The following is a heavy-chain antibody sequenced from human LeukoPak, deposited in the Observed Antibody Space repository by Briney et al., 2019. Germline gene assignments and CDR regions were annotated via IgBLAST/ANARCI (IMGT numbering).Heavy chain of an antibody. V-gene: IGHV1-2*02. CDR1: GYSFTAYH. CDR2: INPSSGDT. J-gene: IGHJ4*02. CDR3: ARIGTMIFGDY. D-gene: IGHD3/OR15-3a*01. Sequence: GASVKVSCKPSGYSFTAYHLHWVRQAPGQGLEWMGWINPSSGDTRYAQTFQGRVTMTRDTSISTAYMEPDSLTSDDTAVYFCARIGTMIFGDYWGQGTLVIVSS.